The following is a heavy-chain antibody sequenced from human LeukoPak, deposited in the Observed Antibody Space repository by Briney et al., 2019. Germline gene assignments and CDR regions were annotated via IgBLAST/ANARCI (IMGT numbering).Heavy chain of an antibody. D-gene: IGHD3-10*01. CDR1: GGSISSSSYY. V-gene: IGHV4-39*07. Sequence: PSETLSLTCTVSGGSISSSSYYWGWIRQPPGKGLEWIGSIYYSGSTYYNPSLKSRVTISVDTSKNQFSLKLSSVTAADTAVYYCAREEKPSLGGEYYYGSGSYWLSVSYFDYWGQGTLVTVSS. CDR2: IYYSGST. J-gene: IGHJ4*02. CDR3: AREEKPSLGGEYYYGSGSYWLSVSYFDY.